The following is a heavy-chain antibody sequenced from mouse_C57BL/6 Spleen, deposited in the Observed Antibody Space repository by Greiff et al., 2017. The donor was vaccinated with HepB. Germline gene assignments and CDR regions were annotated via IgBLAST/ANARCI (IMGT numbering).Heavy chain of an antibody. J-gene: IGHJ2*01. CDR1: GYTFTSYW. Sequence: EVQLQQSGTVLARPGASVKMSCKTSGYTFTSYWMHWVKQRPGQGLEWIGAIYPGNSDTSYNQKFKGKAKLTAVTSASTAYIALSSLTNEDSAVYDCTRNDYYGSPFDYWGQGTTLTVSS. V-gene: IGHV1-5*01. D-gene: IGHD1-1*01. CDR2: IYPGNSDT. CDR3: TRNDYYGSPFDY.